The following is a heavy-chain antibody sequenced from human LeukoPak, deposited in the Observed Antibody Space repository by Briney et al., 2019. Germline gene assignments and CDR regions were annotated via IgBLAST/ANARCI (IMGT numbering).Heavy chain of an antibody. Sequence: GGSLRLSCAASGFTFSSYWMHWVRQVPGKGLVWVSRINIDGSDTRYADSVKGRFTISRDNARNTLYLQMKSLRAEDTAVYYCAREGHYDSSYLYWGQGTLVTVSS. CDR3: AREGHYDSSYLY. V-gene: IGHV3-74*01. J-gene: IGHJ4*02. D-gene: IGHD3-22*01. CDR2: INIDGSDT. CDR1: GFTFSSYW.